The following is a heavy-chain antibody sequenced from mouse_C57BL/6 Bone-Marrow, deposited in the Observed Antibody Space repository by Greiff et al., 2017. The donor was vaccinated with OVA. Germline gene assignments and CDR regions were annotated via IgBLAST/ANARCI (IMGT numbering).Heavy chain of an antibody. CDR1: GISITTGNYR. V-gene: IGHV3-5*01. D-gene: IGHD2-1*01. Sequence: EVQGVESGPGLVKPSQTVFLTCTVTGISITTGNYRWSWIRQFPGNKLEWIGYIYYSGTITYNPSLTSRTTITRDTPKKQFFLEMNSLTAEDTATYYCARDTLYGNYGGYYAMDYWGQGTSVTVSS. CDR2: IYYSGTI. CDR3: ARDTLYGNYGGYYAMDY. J-gene: IGHJ4*01.